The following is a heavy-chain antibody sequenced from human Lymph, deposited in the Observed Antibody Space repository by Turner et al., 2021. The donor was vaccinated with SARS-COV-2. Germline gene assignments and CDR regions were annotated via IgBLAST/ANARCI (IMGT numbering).Heavy chain of an antibody. CDR2: FDPEDGET. J-gene: IGHJ4*02. V-gene: IGHV1-24*01. Sequence: QVQLVQSGAEVTKPGASVKVSCKASGYTLTELSIHWVRQAPGKGLEWMGGFDPEDGETIYAQKFQGRVTMTEDTSTDTAYMELSSLRSEDTAVYYCATLKSNWKILTGRYYFDFWGQGTLVTVSS. D-gene: IGHD1-1*01. CDR1: GYTLTELS. CDR3: ATLKSNWKILTGRYYFDF.